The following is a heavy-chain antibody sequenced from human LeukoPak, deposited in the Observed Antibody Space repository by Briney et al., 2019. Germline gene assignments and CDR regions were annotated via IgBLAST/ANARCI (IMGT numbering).Heavy chain of an antibody. J-gene: IGHJ4*02. Sequence: SGTLSLTCGVSGGSIANTNYWTWVRQPPGKGLEWIGEVNLQGSTNYNPSLMGRVAISVDKSENHISLQLTSVTAADTAVYYCAREGGPYRPLDYSGQGTLVTVSS. CDR3: AREGGPYRPLDY. CDR1: GGSIANTNY. CDR2: VNLQGST. V-gene: IGHV4-4*02.